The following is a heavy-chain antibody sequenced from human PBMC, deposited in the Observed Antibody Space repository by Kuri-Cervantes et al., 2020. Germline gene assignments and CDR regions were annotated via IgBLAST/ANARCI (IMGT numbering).Heavy chain of an antibody. CDR2: ISGSGGST. Sequence: GSLRLSCAASGFTFSSYAMSWVRQAPGKGLEWVSAISGSGGSTYYADSVKGRFTISRDNSKNTLFLQVNSLRVEDTAVFYCAKSPYYYYHYMDVWGKGTTVTVSS. J-gene: IGHJ6*03. CDR3: AKSPYYYYHYMDV. CDR1: GFTFSSYA. V-gene: IGHV3-23*01.